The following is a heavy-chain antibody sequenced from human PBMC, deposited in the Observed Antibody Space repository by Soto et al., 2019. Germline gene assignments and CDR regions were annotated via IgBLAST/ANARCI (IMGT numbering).Heavy chain of an antibody. Sequence: SETLSLTCAVYGRSFSGYYWSWIRQPPGKGLEWIGEINHSGSTNYNPSLKSRVTISVDTSKNQFSLKLSYVTAADTAVYYCARGKISIVVVPAAIGGMDVWGQGTTVTVSS. CDR2: INHSGST. CDR3: ARGKISIVVVPAAIGGMDV. D-gene: IGHD2-2*01. J-gene: IGHJ6*02. V-gene: IGHV4-34*01. CDR1: GRSFSGYY.